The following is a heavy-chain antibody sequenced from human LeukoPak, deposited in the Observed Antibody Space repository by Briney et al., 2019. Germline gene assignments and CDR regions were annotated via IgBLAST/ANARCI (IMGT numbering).Heavy chain of an antibody. CDR2: ISWNSGSI. Sequence: SLRLSCAASGFTFDDYAMHWVRQAPGKGLEWVSGISWNSGSIGYADSVKGRFTISRDNAKNSLYLQMNSLRVEDTALYYCAKGPSICSGGSCYSNWFDPWGQGTLVTVSS. V-gene: IGHV3-9*01. CDR3: AKGPSICSGGSCYSNWFDP. CDR1: GFTFDDYA. D-gene: IGHD2-15*01. J-gene: IGHJ5*02.